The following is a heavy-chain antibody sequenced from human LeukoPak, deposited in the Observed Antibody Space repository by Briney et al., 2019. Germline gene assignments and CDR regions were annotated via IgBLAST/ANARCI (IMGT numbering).Heavy chain of an antibody. V-gene: IGHV3-53*01. CDR3: AREGSGSYYYMDV. J-gene: IGHJ6*03. CDR2: IYSGGST. D-gene: IGHD3-10*01. Sequence: GGSLRLSCAASGFTVSSNYMSWVRQAPGKGLEWVSVIYSGGSTYYADSVKGRITISRDNSKNTLYLQMNSLRAEDTAVYYCAREGSGSYYYMDVWGKGTTVTISS. CDR1: GFTVSSNY.